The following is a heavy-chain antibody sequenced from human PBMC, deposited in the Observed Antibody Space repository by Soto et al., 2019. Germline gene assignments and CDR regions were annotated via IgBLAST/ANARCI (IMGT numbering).Heavy chain of an antibody. CDR3: AKDGTLSIVVVPALYSYFDY. J-gene: IGHJ4*02. Sequence: EVQLLESGGGLVQPGGSLRLSCAASGFTFSSYAMSWVRQAPGKGLEWVSAISGSGGSTYYADSVKGRFTISRDNSKNTLYLQMNSLRAEDTAVYYCAKDGTLSIVVVPALYSYFDYWGQGTLVTVSS. D-gene: IGHD2-2*01. V-gene: IGHV3-23*01. CDR1: GFTFSSYA. CDR2: ISGSGGST.